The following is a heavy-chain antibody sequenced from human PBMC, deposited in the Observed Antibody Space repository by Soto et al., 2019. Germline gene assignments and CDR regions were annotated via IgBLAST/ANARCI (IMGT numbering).Heavy chain of an antibody. CDR2: INSDGSST. CDR3: ARDMASIAVAGRRNYYYYMDV. V-gene: IGHV3-74*01. CDR1: GFTFSSYW. Sequence: PGGSLRLSCAASGFTFSSYWMHWVRQAPGKGLVWVSRINSDGSSTSYADSVKGRFTISRDNAKNTLYLQMNSLRAEDTAVYYCARDMASIAVAGRRNYYYYMDVWGKGTTVTVSS. J-gene: IGHJ6*03. D-gene: IGHD6-19*01.